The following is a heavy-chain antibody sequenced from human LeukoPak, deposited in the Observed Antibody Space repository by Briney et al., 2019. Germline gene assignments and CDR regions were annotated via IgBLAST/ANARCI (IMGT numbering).Heavy chain of an antibody. D-gene: IGHD3-22*01. V-gene: IGHV4-61*09. CDR1: GDSISSGSYY. CDR2: IYRSGST. CDR3: ARGYYDSSGYYEAFQH. J-gene: IGHJ1*01. Sequence: KPSETLSLTCTASGDSISSGSYYWSWIRQPAGKGLEWIGHIYRSGSTNYNASLKSRVTISVDTSKNQFSLKLSSVTAADTAVYYCARGYYDSSGYYEAFQHWGQGTLVTVSS.